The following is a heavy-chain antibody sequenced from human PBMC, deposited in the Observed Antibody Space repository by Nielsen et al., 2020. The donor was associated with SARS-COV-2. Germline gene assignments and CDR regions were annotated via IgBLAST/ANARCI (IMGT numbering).Heavy chain of an antibody. J-gene: IGHJ6*02. Sequence: GGSLRLSCAASGFTFEDYAMHWVRQAPGKGLEWVSGISWNSGSIGYADSVKGRFTISRDNAKNSLYLQMNSLRAEDTALYYCASTSYPNYGMDVWGQGTTVTVSS. CDR2: ISWNSGSI. CDR3: ASTSYPNYGMDV. D-gene: IGHD2-2*01. CDR1: GFTFEDYA. V-gene: IGHV3-9*01.